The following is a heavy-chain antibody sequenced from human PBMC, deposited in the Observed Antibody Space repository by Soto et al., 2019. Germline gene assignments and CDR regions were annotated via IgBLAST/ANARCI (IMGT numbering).Heavy chain of an antibody. CDR1: GFSLSSTRMA. D-gene: IGHD6-19*01. V-gene: IGHV2-5*02. J-gene: IGHJ4*02. CDR3: AHIVVAGLGYYFAS. CDR2: IYWDDDK. Sequence: QITLKESGPTLVKPTQTLTLTCTFSGFSLSSTRMAVGWIRQPPGKALEWLALIYWDDDKRYSPFLKSRLTITKDTSKNKVVLTMSHMDPVDTARYYCAHIVVAGLGYYFASWGQGTLVTVSS.